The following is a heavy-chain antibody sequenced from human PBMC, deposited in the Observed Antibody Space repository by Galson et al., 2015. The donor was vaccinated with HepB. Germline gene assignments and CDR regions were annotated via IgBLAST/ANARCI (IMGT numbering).Heavy chain of an antibody. J-gene: IGHJ4*02. CDR1: GYTFTSYD. CDR3: ANWGCTGGACSFDY. Sequence: SVKVSCKASGYTFTSYDINWVRQATEQGLEWMGWMNPNSGNTGYAQKFQGRVTMTRNTSISTAYMELSSLRSEDTAVYYCANWGCTGGACSFDYWGQGTLVTVSS. D-gene: IGHD2-8*02. V-gene: IGHV1-8*02. CDR2: MNPNSGNT.